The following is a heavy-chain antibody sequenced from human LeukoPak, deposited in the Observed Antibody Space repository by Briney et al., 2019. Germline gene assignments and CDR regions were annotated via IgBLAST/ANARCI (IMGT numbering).Heavy chain of an antibody. D-gene: IGHD3-10*01. CDR1: GGSMSSYY. Sequence: SETLSLTCTVSGGSMSSYYWNWIRQPPGKRLEWIGYIYYSGSTNYNPSLKSRVTISVGTSKNQFSLKLSSVTAADTAVYYCARVTMVRGVTYGWFDPWGQGTLVTVSS. CDR3: ARVTMVRGVTYGWFDP. CDR2: IYYSGST. V-gene: IGHV4-59*01. J-gene: IGHJ5*02.